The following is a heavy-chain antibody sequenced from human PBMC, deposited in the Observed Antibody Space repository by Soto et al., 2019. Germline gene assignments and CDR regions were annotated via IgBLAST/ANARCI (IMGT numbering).Heavy chain of an antibody. Sequence: ESGGGVVQPGRSLRPSCAASGFTFSSYAMHWVRQAPGKGLEWMAITSDDESRKYYGDSVRGRFTISRDNSKNTLYLQMNSLRDEDTALFYCARGAGSGSFLIDYWGQGTLVTVSS. D-gene: IGHD1-26*01. CDR3: ARGAGSGSFLIDY. V-gene: IGHV3-30*04. J-gene: IGHJ4*02. CDR2: TSDDESRK. CDR1: GFTFSSYA.